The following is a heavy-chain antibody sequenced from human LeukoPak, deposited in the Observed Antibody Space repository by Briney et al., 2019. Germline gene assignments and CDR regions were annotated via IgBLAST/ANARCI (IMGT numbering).Heavy chain of an antibody. CDR3: ARDYGSGTSYFDP. Sequence: GGSLRLSCADSGFAVTSNYMSWVRQAPGKGLEWVSSISSSSSYIYYADSVKGRFTISRDNAKNSLYLQMNSLRAEDTAVYYCARDYGSGTSYFDPWGQGTLVTVSS. D-gene: IGHD3-10*01. CDR2: ISSSSSYI. V-gene: IGHV3-21*01. J-gene: IGHJ5*02. CDR1: GFAVTSNY.